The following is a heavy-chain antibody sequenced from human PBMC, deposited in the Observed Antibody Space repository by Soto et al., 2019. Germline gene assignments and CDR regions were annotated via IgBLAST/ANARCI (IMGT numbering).Heavy chain of an antibody. Sequence: QVQLMQSGAEAKKPGASVKVSCKASGYTFTTCGISWVRQAPGQGREWMGWLSTYKGNTNYAQKFQGRVTMTTDTSTSTAYMELRSLRSDDTAVYYCVRDLDGSGSYYTDYWGQGTLVTVSS. V-gene: IGHV1-18*01. D-gene: IGHD3-10*01. CDR2: LSTYKGNT. J-gene: IGHJ4*02. CDR3: VRDLDGSGSYYTDY. CDR1: GYTFTTCG.